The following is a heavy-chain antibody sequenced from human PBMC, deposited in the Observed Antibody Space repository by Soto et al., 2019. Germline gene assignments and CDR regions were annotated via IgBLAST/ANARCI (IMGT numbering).Heavy chain of an antibody. CDR1: GFIFSDHY. D-gene: IGHD1-7*01. V-gene: IGHV3-72*01. Sequence: EVQLVESGGGLVQPGGSLGLSCAASGFIFSDHYMDWVRQAPGKGLEWIARIRNKANNYANHYAASVKGRFTISRDDSKNSVFLQVPSRKSEDTAVYYCARVRLGMARTRPRDYWGQGRQASFSS. J-gene: IGHJ4*02. CDR2: IRNKANNYAN. CDR3: ARVRLGMARTRPRDY.